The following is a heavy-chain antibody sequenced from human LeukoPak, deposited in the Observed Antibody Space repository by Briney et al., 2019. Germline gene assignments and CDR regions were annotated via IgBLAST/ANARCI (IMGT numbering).Heavy chain of an antibody. CDR3: AGGVPHGGGNWFDP. Sequence: GASVKVSCKASGYTFTGYYMHWLRQAPGQGLEWMGRINPNSGGTYYAQKFQGRVTMTRDTSISTSYMELTSLISDDTAVYYCAGGVPHGGGNWFDPWGQGTLVTVSS. V-gene: IGHV1-2*06. CDR2: INPNSGGT. CDR1: GYTFTGYY. D-gene: IGHD3-16*01. J-gene: IGHJ5*02.